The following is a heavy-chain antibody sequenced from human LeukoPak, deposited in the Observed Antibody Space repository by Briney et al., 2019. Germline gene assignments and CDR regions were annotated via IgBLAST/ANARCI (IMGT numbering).Heavy chain of an antibody. CDR2: MSIDGNTK. V-gene: IGHV3-30-3*01. CDR1: GFIFTDYP. CDR3: VRDPILGFPDYFDS. J-gene: IGHJ4*02. D-gene: IGHD3-3*01. Sequence: TGGFLRLSCAASGFIFTDYPIHWVRQTPDKGLECVALMSIDGNTKYYANSVRGRFTVSRDNSKNTVYLQMSSLRVEDAAVYYCVRDPILGFPDYFDSWGQGTLVTVSS.